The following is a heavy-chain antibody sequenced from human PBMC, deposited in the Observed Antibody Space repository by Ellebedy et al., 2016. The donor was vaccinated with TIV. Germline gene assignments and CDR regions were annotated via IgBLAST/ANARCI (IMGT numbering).Heavy chain of an antibody. D-gene: IGHD3-22*01. Sequence: ASVKVSCKASGYTFTSYFMYWVRQAPGQGLEWMGIINPSGGDTNYAQRFQGRVTMTRDTSTSTVYMELSSLRSEDTAVYYCARGDKYYYESSGYYYTYWGQGTLVAVFS. CDR3: ARGDKYYYESSGYYYTY. CDR1: GYTFTSYF. CDR2: INPSGGDT. J-gene: IGHJ4*02. V-gene: IGHV1-46*01.